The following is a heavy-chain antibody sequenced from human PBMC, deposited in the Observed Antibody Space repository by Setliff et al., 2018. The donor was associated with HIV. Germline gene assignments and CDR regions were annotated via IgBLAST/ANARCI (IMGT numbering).Heavy chain of an antibody. J-gene: IGHJ4*02. CDR1: GFTFGDYA. CDR2: IRSKANGGTT. Sequence: GGSLRLSCTASGFTFGDYAMSWVRQAPGKGLEWVGFIRSKANGGTTAYAASVKGRFTISRDDSKSIAYLQMNSLKTEDTAVYYCTRERDVVVVAATSDYWGQGTLVTVSS. CDR3: TRERDVVVVAATSDY. D-gene: IGHD2-15*01. V-gene: IGHV3-49*04.